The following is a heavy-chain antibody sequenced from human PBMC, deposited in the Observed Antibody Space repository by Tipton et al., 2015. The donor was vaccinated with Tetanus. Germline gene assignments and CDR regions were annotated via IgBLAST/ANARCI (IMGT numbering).Heavy chain of an antibody. CDR2: IYPGDSYS. Sequence: QLVQSGAEVKQPGESLKISCKGSGYMFSSHWIGWVRQVPGKGLEWLGTIYPGDSYSTYSPSFEGQVTISVDRSIDTAYLQWGSLEASATAIYYCARPLTSVAFGGFAFDVWGQGTLVTVSS. J-gene: IGHJ3*01. CDR1: GYMFSSHW. V-gene: IGHV5-51*01. CDR3: ARPLTSVAFGGFAFDV. D-gene: IGHD3-16*01.